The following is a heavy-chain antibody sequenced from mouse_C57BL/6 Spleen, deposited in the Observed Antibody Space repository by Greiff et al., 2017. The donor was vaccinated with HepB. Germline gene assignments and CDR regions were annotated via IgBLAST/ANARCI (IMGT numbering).Heavy chain of an antibody. V-gene: IGHV10-1*01. CDR1: GFSFNTYA. D-gene: IGHD2-4*01. CDR2: IRSKSNNYAT. J-gene: IGHJ3*01. CDR3: ARGDYDGGFAY. Sequence: GGGLVQPKGSLKLSCAASGFSFNTYAMNWVRQAPGKGLEWVARIRSKSNNYATYYADSVKDRFTISRDDSESMLYLQMNNLKTEDTAMYYCARGDYDGGFAYWGQGTLVTVSA.